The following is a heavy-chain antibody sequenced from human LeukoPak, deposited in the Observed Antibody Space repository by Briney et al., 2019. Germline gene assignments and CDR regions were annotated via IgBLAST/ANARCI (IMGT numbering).Heavy chain of an antibody. J-gene: IGHJ4*02. CDR1: GFTFSSYD. CDR3: ATLASGYSSPFDY. CDR2: IRSDGGST. Sequence: GGSLRLSCAASGFTFSSYDMSWVRQAPGKGLEWVSFIRSDGGSTLYADSVKGRFTISRDNSKNTLYAEMTSLRAEDTAVYCCATLASGYSSPFDYWGQGTLVTVSS. D-gene: IGHD6-13*01. V-gene: IGHV3-23*01.